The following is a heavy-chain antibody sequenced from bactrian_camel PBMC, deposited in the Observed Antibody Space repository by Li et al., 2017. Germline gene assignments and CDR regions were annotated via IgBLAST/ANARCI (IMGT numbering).Heavy chain of an antibody. J-gene: IGHJ4*01. CDR3: TSGFNI. CDR2: ISSDGSNT. V-gene: IGHV3-2*01. D-gene: IGHD3*01. CDR1: SPTFSITS. Sequence: QVQLVESGGGLVQPGGSLRLSCAAASPTFSITSMSWVRLPSGKGLEWVSTISSDGSNTFYADSVKGRFTVSRDNAKNTVYLQMNSLKTEDTAVYYCTSGFNIWGQGTQVTVS.